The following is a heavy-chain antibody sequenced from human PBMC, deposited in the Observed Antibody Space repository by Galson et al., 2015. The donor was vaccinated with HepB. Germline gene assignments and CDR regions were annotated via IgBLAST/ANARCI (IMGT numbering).Heavy chain of an antibody. CDR2: ISSSSSYI. CDR1: GFTFSSYS. D-gene: IGHD2-21*01. J-gene: IGHJ4*02. CDR3: ARDGAVSLWWSEGIYYFDY. Sequence: SLRLSCAASGFTFSSYSMNWVRQAPGKGLEWASSISSSSSYIYYADSVKGRFTISRDNAKNSLYLQVNSLRAEDTAVYYCARDGAVSLWWSEGIYYFDYWGQGTLVTVSS. V-gene: IGHV3-21*01.